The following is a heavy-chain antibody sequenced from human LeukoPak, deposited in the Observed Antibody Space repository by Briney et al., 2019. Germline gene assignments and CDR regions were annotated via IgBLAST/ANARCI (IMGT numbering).Heavy chain of an antibody. CDR3: TRRLEGTFDY. Sequence: ETLSLTCTVSGGFISSYYWSWVRQAPGKGLEWVATVSDGGGATYYPDSVRARFTISRDNSKNTLYLQMHSLRVEDTATYYCTRRLEGTFDYWGQGTLVTVSS. J-gene: IGHJ4*02. CDR2: VSDGGGAT. CDR1: GGFISSYY. V-gene: IGHV3-23*01. D-gene: IGHD3-10*01.